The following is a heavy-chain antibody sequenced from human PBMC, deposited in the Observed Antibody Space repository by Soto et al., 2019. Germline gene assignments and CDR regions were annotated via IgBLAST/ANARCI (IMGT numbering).Heavy chain of an antibody. CDR2: ISGSGGST. CDR3: AKVGGGTWYSSSWYYAFDI. Sequence: EVQLLESGGGLVQPGGSLRLSCAASGFTFSSYAMSWVRQAPGKGLEWVSAISGSGGSTYYADSVKGRFTISRDNSKNTLYLQMNSLRAEDTAVYYCAKVGGGTWYSSSWYYAFDIWGQGTMVTVSS. D-gene: IGHD6-13*01. V-gene: IGHV3-23*01. CDR1: GFTFSSYA. J-gene: IGHJ3*02.